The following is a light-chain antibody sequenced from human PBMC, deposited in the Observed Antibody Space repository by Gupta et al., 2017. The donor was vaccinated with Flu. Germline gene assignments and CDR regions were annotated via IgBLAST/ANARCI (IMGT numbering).Light chain of an antibody. V-gene: IGKV1-5*03. CDR2: KTS. CDR3: QQYDSYPWT. J-gene: IGKJ1*01. CDR1: QSISYW. Sequence: DIQMTQSPSTLSTSIGDTVTITCRASQSISYWLAWYHQKPGKAPNLLIYKTSTLESGVPSRFSGSGSGTEFTLTISSLQPDDFATYCQQYDSYPWTFGQGTRVEVK.